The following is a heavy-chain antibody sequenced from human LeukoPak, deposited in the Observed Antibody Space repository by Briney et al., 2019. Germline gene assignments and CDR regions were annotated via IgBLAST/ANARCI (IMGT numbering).Heavy chain of an antibody. CDR3: AGAPWGPFDF. CDR1: GGSIGSGDYY. D-gene: IGHD7-27*01. Sequence: SETLSLTCTVSGGSIGSGDYYWSWIRQPPGKGLEWIGYFYYSGSTYYNPSLKSRVTISVDTSKNQFSLKVGSVTAADTAVYYCAGAPWGPFDFWSQGTLVTVSS. J-gene: IGHJ4*02. CDR2: FYYSGST. V-gene: IGHV4-30-4*02.